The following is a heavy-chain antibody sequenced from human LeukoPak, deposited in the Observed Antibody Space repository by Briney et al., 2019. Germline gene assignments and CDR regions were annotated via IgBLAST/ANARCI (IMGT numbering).Heavy chain of an antibody. Sequence: SVKVSCKASGGTFSSYAISWVRQAPGQGLEWMGRIIPILGIANYAQKFQGRVTITADKSTSTAYMELSSLRSEDTAVYYCARERHPHVYYIDYFDYWGQGTLVTVSS. CDR1: GGTFSSYA. J-gene: IGHJ4*02. CDR3: ARERHPHVYYIDYFDY. CDR2: IIPILGIA. D-gene: IGHD3-22*01. V-gene: IGHV1-69*04.